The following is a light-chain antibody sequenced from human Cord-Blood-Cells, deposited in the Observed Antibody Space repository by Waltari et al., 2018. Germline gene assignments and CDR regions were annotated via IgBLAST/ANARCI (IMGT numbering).Light chain of an antibody. V-gene: IGLV3-25*03. CDR2: KDS. CDR1: ALPKQY. J-gene: IGLJ3*02. CDR3: QAADSSGTYWV. Sequence: SYELTQPPSVSVSPGQTARITCSGDALPKQYAYWYQQKPGQAPVRVIYKDSDRPSGITERFSGSSSGTTVTLTISGVQAEDEADYYCQAADSSGTYWVFGGGTKLTVL.